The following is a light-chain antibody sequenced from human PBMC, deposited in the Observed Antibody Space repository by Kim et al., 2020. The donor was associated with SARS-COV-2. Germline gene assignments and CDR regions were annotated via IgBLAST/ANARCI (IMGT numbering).Light chain of an antibody. CDR3: QVWDSSTAV. CDR1: NIGSEN. J-gene: IGLJ3*02. Sequence: SGALGQTARITCGGNNIGSENVHWYQQKPGQAPVLVIYRDSNRPSGIPERFSGSNSGNTATLTISRAQAGDEADYYCQVWDSSTAVFGGGTQLTVL. V-gene: IGLV3-9*01. CDR2: RDS.